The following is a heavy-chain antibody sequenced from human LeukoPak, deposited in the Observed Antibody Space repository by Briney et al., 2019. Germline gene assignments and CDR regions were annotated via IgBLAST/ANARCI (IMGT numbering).Heavy chain of an antibody. D-gene: IGHD6-19*01. CDR2: ISGSGGST. Sequence: PGGSLRLSCAASGFTFSSYAMSWVRQAPGKGLEWVSAISGSGGSTYYADSVKGRFTISRDNSKNTLYLQMNSLRAEDTAVYYCAKDGYSSGWYGGEDYYYYYMDVWGKGTTVTVSS. V-gene: IGHV3-23*01. J-gene: IGHJ6*03. CDR3: AKDGYSSGWYGGEDYYYYYMDV. CDR1: GFTFSSYA.